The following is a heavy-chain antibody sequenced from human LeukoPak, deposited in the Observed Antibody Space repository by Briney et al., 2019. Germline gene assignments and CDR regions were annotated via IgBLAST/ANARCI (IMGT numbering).Heavy chain of an antibody. Sequence: GGSLRLSCAASEFTFSSYTMNWVRQAPGKGLEWVSSITSRSSYIYYVDSVKGRFTISRDNAKNSLYLQMNSLRAEDTAVNYCARDFLSPMSFYMDVWGKGTTVTVSS. CDR3: ARDFLSPMSFYMDV. V-gene: IGHV3-21*01. J-gene: IGHJ6*03. CDR1: EFTFSSYT. D-gene: IGHD3-10*02. CDR2: ITSRSSYI.